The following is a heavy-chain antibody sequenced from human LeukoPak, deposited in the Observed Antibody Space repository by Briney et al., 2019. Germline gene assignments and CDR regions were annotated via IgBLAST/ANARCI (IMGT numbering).Heavy chain of an antibody. CDR3: ARPNYGDYDGWFDP. D-gene: IGHD4-17*01. CDR1: GYTFTTYW. J-gene: IGHJ5*02. V-gene: IGHV5-51*01. Sequence: GESLKISCKGSGYTFTTYWIGWVRQVPGKGLEWMGVIYPGDSDTRYSPSFQGHVTISADKSINTAYLQWSSLKASDTAMYYCARPNYGDYDGWFDPWGQGTLVTVSS. CDR2: IYPGDSDT.